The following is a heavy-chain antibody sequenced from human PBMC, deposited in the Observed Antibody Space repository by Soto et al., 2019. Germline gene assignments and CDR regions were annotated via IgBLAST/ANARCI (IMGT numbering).Heavy chain of an antibody. Sequence: QVQLQQWGAGLLKLSETLSLTCAVYGGFVSSGSYYWSWIRQPPGKGLEWIGEMSHSGGTHFNPSLKSRVTISVDTFKNQFSLKMSSVTAADTALYYSARVERGTATTVVDAFDIWGPGTMVTVSS. V-gene: IGHV4-34*01. CDR1: GGFVSSGSYY. D-gene: IGHD1-1*01. CDR3: ARVERGTATTVVDAFDI. J-gene: IGHJ3*02. CDR2: MSHSGGT.